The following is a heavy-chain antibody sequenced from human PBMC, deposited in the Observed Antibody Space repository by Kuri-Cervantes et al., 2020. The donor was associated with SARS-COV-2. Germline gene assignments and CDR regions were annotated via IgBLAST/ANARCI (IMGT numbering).Heavy chain of an antibody. J-gene: IGHJ4*02. D-gene: IGHD1-7*01. Sequence: GGSLRLSCVASGFTFSSYWMSWVRQAPGKGLEWVSSISSSSSYIYYADSVKGRFTISRDNAKNSLYLQMNSLRAEDTAVYYCARMYNWNYGYLDDYWGQGTLVTVSS. CDR3: ARMYNWNYGYLDDY. V-gene: IGHV3-21*01. CDR1: GFTFSSYW. CDR2: ISSSSSYI.